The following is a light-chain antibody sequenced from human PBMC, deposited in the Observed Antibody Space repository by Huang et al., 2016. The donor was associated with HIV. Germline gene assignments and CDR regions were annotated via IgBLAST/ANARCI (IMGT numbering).Light chain of an antibody. V-gene: IGKV3-15*01. CDR3: QQYSKWPPNT. CDR1: QSVNSK. Sequence: EIVMTQSPATLSLSPGERATLSCRASQSVNSKLAWYQQKPGQAPRLLIYGASTRATGVPGRFSGSGSGTEFTLTISSLQSEDFAVYYCQQYSKWPPNTFDQGTKLESK. J-gene: IGKJ2*01. CDR2: GAS.